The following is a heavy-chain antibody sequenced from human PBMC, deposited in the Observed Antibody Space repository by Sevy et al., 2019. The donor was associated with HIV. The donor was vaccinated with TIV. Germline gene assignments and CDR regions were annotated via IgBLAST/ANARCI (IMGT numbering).Heavy chain of an antibody. D-gene: IGHD3-16*01. CDR2: IQSRIDGGTT. CDR3: ARDRDMITFGVGEAFDL. J-gene: IGHJ3*01. CDR1: GFTFSDVW. V-gene: IGHV3-15*01. Sequence: GGSLRLSCAASGFTFSDVWMSWVRQAPGKGLEWVGRIQSRIDGGTTDYAAPVKGRFTLSRDNAKNSLYLQMNSLRAEDTAVYYCARDRDMITFGVGEAFDLWGQGTMVTVSS.